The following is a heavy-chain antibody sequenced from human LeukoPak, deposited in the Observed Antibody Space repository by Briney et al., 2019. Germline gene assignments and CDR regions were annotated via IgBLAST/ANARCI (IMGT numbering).Heavy chain of an antibody. CDR1: GFTFSSYA. D-gene: IGHD6-19*01. J-gene: IGHJ4*02. CDR3: AKVRQYSSGWAFDY. V-gene: IGHV3-23*01. CDR2: ISGSGGST. Sequence: PGGSLRLSCAASGFTFSSYAMSWVRQAPGKGLEWVSAISGSGGSTYYADSVKGRFTISRDNSKNTLYLQMDSLRAEDTAVYYCAKVRQYSSGWAFDYWGQGTLVTVSS.